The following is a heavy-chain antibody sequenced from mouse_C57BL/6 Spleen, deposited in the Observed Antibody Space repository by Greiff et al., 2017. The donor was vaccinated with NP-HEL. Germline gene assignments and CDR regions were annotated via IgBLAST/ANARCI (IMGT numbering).Heavy chain of an antibody. CDR3: ARLGTGTEYFDV. J-gene: IGHJ1*03. D-gene: IGHD4-1*01. V-gene: IGHV1-63*01. CDR1: GYTFTNYW. CDR2: IYPGGGYT. Sequence: QVQLKQSGAELVRPGTSVKMSCKASGYTFTNYWIGWAKQRPGHGLEWIGDIYPGGGYTNYNEKFKGKATLTADKSSSTAYMQFSSLTSEDSAIYYCARLGTGTEYFDVWGTGTTVTVSS.